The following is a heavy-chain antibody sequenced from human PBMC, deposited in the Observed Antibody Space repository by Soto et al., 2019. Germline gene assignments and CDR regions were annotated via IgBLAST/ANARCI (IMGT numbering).Heavy chain of an antibody. CDR3: ARQTGGTTYYDFWSGYVPTNRNWFDP. V-gene: IGHV5-10-1*01. CDR2: IDPSDSYT. D-gene: IGHD3-3*01. J-gene: IGHJ5*02. Sequence: GESLKLSCKGSGYSFTSYWISWVRQMPGKGLEWMGRIDPSDSYTNYSPSFQGHVTISADKSISTAYLQWSSLKASDTAMYYCARQTGGTTYYDFWSGYVPTNRNWFDPWGQGTLVTVSS. CDR1: GYSFTSYW.